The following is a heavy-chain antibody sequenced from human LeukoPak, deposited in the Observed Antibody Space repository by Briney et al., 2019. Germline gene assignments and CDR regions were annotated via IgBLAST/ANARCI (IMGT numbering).Heavy chain of an antibody. V-gene: IGHV3-7*03. Sequence: GGSLRLSCAVSGFTFSSYWMSWVRQAPGKGLEWVANIKEDGSDKNYVDSVKGRFTISRDNAKNSLFLQMNSLRAEDTVVYYCARSIAAAGDYWGQGTLVTVSS. CDR2: IKEDGSDK. D-gene: IGHD6-13*01. CDR3: ARSIAAAGDY. J-gene: IGHJ4*02. CDR1: GFTFSSYW.